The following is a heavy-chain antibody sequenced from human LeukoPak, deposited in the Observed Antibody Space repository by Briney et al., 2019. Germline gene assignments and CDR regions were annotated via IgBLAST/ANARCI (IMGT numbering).Heavy chain of an antibody. Sequence: GESLKLSCEGSGYSFTSYWIGWLRQMPGKGLEWMGIIYPGDSDTIYSPSFQGQVTISADKSISTAYLQRSSRKASDTAMSYCARLPRDGGYYFDYWGQGTLVTVSS. V-gene: IGHV5-51*03. D-gene: IGHD5-24*01. J-gene: IGHJ4*02. CDR3: ARLPRDGGYYFDY. CDR1: GYSFTSYW. CDR2: IYPGDSDT.